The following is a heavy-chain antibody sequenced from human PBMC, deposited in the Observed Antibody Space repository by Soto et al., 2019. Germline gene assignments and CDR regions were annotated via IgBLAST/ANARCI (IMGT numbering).Heavy chain of an antibody. CDR1: GINFSRAW. D-gene: IGHD3-9*01. Sequence: WGGPRLSCAASGINFSRAWMSWVRQAPGKGLEWVGRIKSKFDGETIDYAAPVKGRFTISRDDSKNIVYLQMNSPNTEDTAVYYCATGLLRYYAYWGHGTLVTVSS. CDR2: IKSKFDGETI. CDR3: ATGLLRYYAY. V-gene: IGHV3-15*01. J-gene: IGHJ4*01.